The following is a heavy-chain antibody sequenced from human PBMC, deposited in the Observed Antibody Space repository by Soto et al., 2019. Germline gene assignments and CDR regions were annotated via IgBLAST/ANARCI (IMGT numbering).Heavy chain of an antibody. CDR1: GDSVSSYY. CDR2: IYRSGST. J-gene: IGHJ6*02. CDR3: VRHVHSRSWGVDV. D-gene: IGHD6-13*01. Sequence: QVQLQESGPGLVKPSETLSLTCTVSGDSVSSYYWSWIRQPPGKGLERIGYIYRSGSTNDNPSLKSRVAISLDTSKNQLSLRLSSVTAADTALYYCVRHVHSRSWGVDVWGQGTTVTVSS. V-gene: IGHV4-59*08.